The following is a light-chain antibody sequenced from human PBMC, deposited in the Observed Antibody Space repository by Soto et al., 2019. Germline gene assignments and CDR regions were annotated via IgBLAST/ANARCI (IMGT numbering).Light chain of an antibody. V-gene: IGLV2-14*03. CDR1: SSDIATSDY. Sequence: QSALTQPASVSGSPGQSITISCTGTSSDIATSDYVSWFQHHPGEAPKIILYDVNNRPSGVSDRFSGSKSGNTASLTISGLRAEHEADYYCSSFTASDALLFGGGTKLTVL. CDR2: DVN. CDR3: SSFTASDALL. J-gene: IGLJ2*01.